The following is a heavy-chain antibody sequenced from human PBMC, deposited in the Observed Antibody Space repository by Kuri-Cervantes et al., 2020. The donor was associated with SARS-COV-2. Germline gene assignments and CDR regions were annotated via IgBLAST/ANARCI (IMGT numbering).Heavy chain of an antibody. J-gene: IGHJ4*02. CDR2: ISAYNGNT. Sequence: ASVNVSCKASGYTFTSYGISWVRQAPGQGLEWMGWISAYNGNTNHAQKLQGRVTMTTDTSTSTAYMELRSLRSDDTAVYYCAISVVTRGFYFDYWGQGTLVTVSS. D-gene: IGHD4-23*01. CDR1: GYTFTSYG. CDR3: AISVVTRGFYFDY. V-gene: IGHV1-18*01.